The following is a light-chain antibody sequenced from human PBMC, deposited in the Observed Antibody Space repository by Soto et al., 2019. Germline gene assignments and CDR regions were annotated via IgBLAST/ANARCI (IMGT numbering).Light chain of an antibody. J-gene: IGKJ1*01. V-gene: IGKV1-39*01. Sequence: DIQMTQSPSSLSASVGDRVTITCRASQSISSYLNWYQQKPGKAPKLLIYAASSLQSGVPSRFSGSGSGTDFTLTISSLQPEDFATYSCQQSYRTPRTFGQGTKV. CDR1: QSISSY. CDR2: AAS. CDR3: QQSYRTPRT.